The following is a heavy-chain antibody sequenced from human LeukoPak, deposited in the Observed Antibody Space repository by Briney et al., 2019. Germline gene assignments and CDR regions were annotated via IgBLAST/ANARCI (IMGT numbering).Heavy chain of an antibody. CDR2: ISSSGSTI. J-gene: IGHJ5*02. V-gene: IGHV3-11*04. CDR1: GFTFSDYY. Sequence: GRSLRLSCAASGFTFSDYYTSWIRQAPGKGLERVSFISSSGSTIYYADSVKGRFTISRDNAKNSLYLQMNSLRAADTPLYYCARGHGYTPEYYWFEPWGQGTLVTVSS. CDR3: ARGHGYTPEYYWFEP. D-gene: IGHD5-24*01.